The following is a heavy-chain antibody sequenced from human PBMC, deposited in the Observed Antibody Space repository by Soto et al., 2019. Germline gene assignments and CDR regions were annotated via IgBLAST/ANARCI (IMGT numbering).Heavy chain of an antibody. Sequence: SETLSLTCTVSGGSISSSSYYWGWIRQPPGKGLEWIGSIYYPGDSKTLYSPSFQGQVTISADKSISTAYLQWSSLKASDTAMYYCARDLDYGGNSEASDVWGQGTMVTVSS. J-gene: IGHJ3*01. CDR2: IYYPGDSKT. V-gene: IGHV4-39*07. CDR1: GGSISSSSYY. CDR3: ARDLDYGGNSEASDV. D-gene: IGHD4-17*01.